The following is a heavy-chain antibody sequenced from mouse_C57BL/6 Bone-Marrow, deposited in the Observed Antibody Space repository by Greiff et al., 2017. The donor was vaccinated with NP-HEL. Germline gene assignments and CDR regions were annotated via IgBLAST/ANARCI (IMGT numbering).Heavy chain of an antibody. CDR2: ISSGSSTI. Sequence: VQLKESGGGLVKPGGSLKLSCAASGFTFSDYGMHWVRQAPGKGLEWVAYISSGSSTIYYADTVKGRFTISRDNAKNTLFLQRTSLRSEDTARYYCARPGYGSIYVEICFDYWGQGTTLTVSS. CDR3: ARPGYGSIYVEICFDY. D-gene: IGHD1-1*01. CDR1: GFTFSDYG. J-gene: IGHJ2*01. V-gene: IGHV5-17*01.